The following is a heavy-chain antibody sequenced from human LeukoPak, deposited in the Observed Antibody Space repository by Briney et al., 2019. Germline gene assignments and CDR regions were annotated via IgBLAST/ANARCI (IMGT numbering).Heavy chain of an antibody. CDR2: MNPNSGNT. J-gene: IGHJ4*02. Sequence: GASVKVSCKASGYTFTSYDINWVRQATGQGLEWMGWMNPNSGNTGYAQKFQGRVTMTRNTSISTAYMELSSLRSEDTAVCYCARGPGYYDSSGYSGEFDYWGQGTLVTVSS. V-gene: IGHV1-8*01. CDR3: ARGPGYYDSSGYSGEFDY. D-gene: IGHD3-22*01. CDR1: GYTFTSYD.